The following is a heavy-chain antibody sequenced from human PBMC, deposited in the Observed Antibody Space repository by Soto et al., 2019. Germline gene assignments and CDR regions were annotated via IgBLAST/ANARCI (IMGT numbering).Heavy chain of an antibody. CDR3: AKEGSGSPFYYGMDV. V-gene: IGHV3-23*01. CDR2: ISGSGGST. D-gene: IGHD1-26*01. Sequence: PGESLKISCAASGFTFSSYAMSWVRQAPGKGLEWVSAISGSGGSTYYADSVKGRFTISRDNSKNTLYLQMNRLRAEDTALYYCAKEGSGSPFYYGMDVWGQGTTVTVSS. J-gene: IGHJ6*02. CDR1: GFTFSSYA.